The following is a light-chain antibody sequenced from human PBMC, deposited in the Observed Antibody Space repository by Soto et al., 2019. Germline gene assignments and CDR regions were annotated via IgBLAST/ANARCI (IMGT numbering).Light chain of an antibody. J-gene: IGKJ2*01. V-gene: IGKV1-39*01. CDR1: QSISRY. CDR3: QQRNSYPRT. Sequence: DIQMTQSPSSLSASVGDRVTIACRASQSISRYLNWYQQKPGKAPKLLIYAASSLQSGVPSRFSGSGSGTDFTLTITSLQPDDFATYYCQQRNSYPRTFGQGTKVDI. CDR2: AAS.